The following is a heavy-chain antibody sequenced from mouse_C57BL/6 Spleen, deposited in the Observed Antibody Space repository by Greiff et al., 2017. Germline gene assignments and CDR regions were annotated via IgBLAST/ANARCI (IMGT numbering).Heavy chain of an antibody. CDR1: GYTFTSYW. V-gene: IGHV1-69*01. Sequence: QVQLQQPGAELVMPGASVKLSCKASGYTFTSYWMHWVKQRPGQGLEWIGEINPSDSYTNYNQKFKGKSTLTVDKSSSTAYMQLSSLTSEDSAVYYCARKGYYGSSPWYCDVWGTGTTVTVSS. D-gene: IGHD1-1*01. J-gene: IGHJ1*03. CDR3: ARKGYYGSSPWYCDV. CDR2: INPSDSYT.